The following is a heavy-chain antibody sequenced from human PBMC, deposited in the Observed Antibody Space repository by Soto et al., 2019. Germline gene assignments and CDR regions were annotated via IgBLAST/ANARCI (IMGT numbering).Heavy chain of an antibody. CDR3: TRVGPSKWEGLAV. J-gene: IGHJ6*02. V-gene: IGHV3-15*06. CDR2: IKGISDGETT. D-gene: IGHD1-26*01. CDR1: GFTFRNAW. Sequence: EEQLVESGGGLVKPGGSLRLSCAASGFTFRNAWMTWVRQTPGKGLEWVGRIKGISDGETTYYAAPVKGSFTISRDDSKDTLYLEMNSLKSGDTGVYYCTRVGPSKWEGLAVWGPGTTVTVSS.